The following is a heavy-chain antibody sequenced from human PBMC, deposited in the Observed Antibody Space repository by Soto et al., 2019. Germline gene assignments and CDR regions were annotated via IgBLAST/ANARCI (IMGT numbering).Heavy chain of an antibody. V-gene: IGHV2-5*02. J-gene: IGHJ6*02. D-gene: IGHD2-21*02. CDR3: IQSRCGGDCLQSYASYYYYGMDV. Sequence: QITLKESGPTLVKPTQTLTLTCTFSVFSLSTGGVGVGWIRQPPGKALEWLALIYWDDDKRYSPSLRSRLTITKDTSTNQVFLTMTNMDPVDTSTYYCIQSRCGGDCLQSYASYYYYGMDVWGQGTTVTVSS. CDR1: VFSLSTGGVG. CDR2: IYWDDDK.